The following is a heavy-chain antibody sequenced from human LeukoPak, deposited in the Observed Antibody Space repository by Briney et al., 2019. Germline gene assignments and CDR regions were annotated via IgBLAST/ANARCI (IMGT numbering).Heavy chain of an antibody. J-gene: IGHJ3*02. Sequence: ASVTLSFKASVYTFTIYDINWVRQAPGQGLERMGWMNPNSGNTGYAQKFQGRVTITRNTSLSTAYMELSSLRSEDTAVYYCARSREDIVVVVAATVDAFDIWGQGTMVTVSS. CDR1: VYTFTIYD. V-gene: IGHV1-8*03. CDR3: ARSREDIVVVVAATVDAFDI. D-gene: IGHD2-15*01. CDR2: MNPNSGNT.